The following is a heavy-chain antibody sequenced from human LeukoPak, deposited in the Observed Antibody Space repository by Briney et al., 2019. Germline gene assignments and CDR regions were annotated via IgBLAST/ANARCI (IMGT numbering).Heavy chain of an antibody. D-gene: IGHD2-15*01. Sequence: SETLSLTCTVSGGSISSSSYYWGWIRQPPGKGLEWIGSIYYSGSTYYNPSLKSRVTISVDTSKNQFSLKLSSVTAADTAVYYCARQVAFNYWGQGTLVTVSS. CDR1: GGSISSSSYY. J-gene: IGHJ4*02. CDR3: ARQVAFNY. CDR2: IYYSGST. V-gene: IGHV4-39*01.